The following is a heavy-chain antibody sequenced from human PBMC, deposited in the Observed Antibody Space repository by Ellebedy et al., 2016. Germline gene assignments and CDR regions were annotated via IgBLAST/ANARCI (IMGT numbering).Heavy chain of an antibody. Sequence: ASVKVSXKASGYTFTSYGISWVRQAPGQGLEWMGWINPNSGGTNYAQKFQGRVTMTRDTSISTAYMELSRLRSDDTAVYYCARDLGVGATYPDAFDIWGQGTMVTVSS. V-gene: IGHV1-2*02. J-gene: IGHJ3*02. D-gene: IGHD1-26*01. CDR2: INPNSGGT. CDR1: GYTFTSYG. CDR3: ARDLGVGATYPDAFDI.